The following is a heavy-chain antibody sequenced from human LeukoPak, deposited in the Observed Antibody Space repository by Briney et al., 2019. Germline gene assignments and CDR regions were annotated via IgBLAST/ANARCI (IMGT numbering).Heavy chain of an antibody. CDR1: GFTFSSYA. V-gene: IGHV3-23*01. J-gene: IGHJ4*02. D-gene: IGHD6-6*01. Sequence: GGSLRLSCAASGFTFSSYAMSWVRQAPGKGLEWVSAINGSGGSTYYADSVKGRFTISRDNSKNTLYLQMNSLRAEDTAVYYCAEARDRSSSLNFDYWGQGTLVTVSS. CDR2: INGSGGST. CDR3: AEARDRSSSLNFDY.